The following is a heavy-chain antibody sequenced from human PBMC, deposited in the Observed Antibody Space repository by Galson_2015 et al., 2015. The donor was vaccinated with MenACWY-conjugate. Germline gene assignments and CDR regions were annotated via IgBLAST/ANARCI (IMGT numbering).Heavy chain of an antibody. V-gene: IGHV3-7*01. J-gene: IGHJ4*02. D-gene: IGHD1-1*01. Sequence: SLRLSCAASGFTFNSYGMSWVRQAPGKGLEWVTNINRDGGGTYYASSVKGRFTISKDNAENSLYLQMSSLRAEDTAIYYCARISHDGLDYWGQGTLVTVSS. CDR2: INRDGGGT. CDR1: GFTFNSYG. CDR3: ARISHDGLDY.